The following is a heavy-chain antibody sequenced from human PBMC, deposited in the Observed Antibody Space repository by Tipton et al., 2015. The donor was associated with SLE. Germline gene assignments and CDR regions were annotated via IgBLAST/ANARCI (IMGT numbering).Heavy chain of an antibody. J-gene: IGHJ3*02. CDR2: MNPNSGNT. Sequence: QVQLVQSGAEVKKPGASVEVSCKASGYTFTSYDINWVRQATGQGLEWMGWMNPNSGNTGYAQKFQGRVTMTRNTSISTAYMELSSLRSEDTAVYYCARGRGSSGWWRDAFDIWGQGTMVTVSS. D-gene: IGHD6-19*01. CDR3: ARGRGSSGWWRDAFDI. CDR1: GYTFTSYD. V-gene: IGHV1-8*01.